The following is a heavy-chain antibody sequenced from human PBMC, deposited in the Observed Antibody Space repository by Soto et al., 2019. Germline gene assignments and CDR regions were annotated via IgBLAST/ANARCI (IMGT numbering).Heavy chain of an antibody. Sequence: EVQLVESGGGLVRPGGSLRLSCAASGFTFSAYSMNWVRQAPEKGLEWVSSISSSGSTIYYADSVKGRFTISRDNAKNSLFLQMNSLGVDDTAVYYCARERPAVITEASYHWGQGTLVTVSS. V-gene: IGHV3-21*02. J-gene: IGHJ5*02. CDR1: GFTFSAYS. D-gene: IGHD1-20*01. CDR2: ISSSGSTI. CDR3: ARERPAVITEASYH.